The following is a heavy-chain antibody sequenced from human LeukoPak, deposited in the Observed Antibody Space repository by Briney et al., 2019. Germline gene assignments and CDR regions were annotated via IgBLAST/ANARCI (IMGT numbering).Heavy chain of an antibody. V-gene: IGHV3-48*02. CDR2: INSRSTSI. CDR1: GFTFSSYS. Sequence: PGGSLRLSCAASGFTFSSYSMSWVRQAPGKGLEWVSYINSRSTSIHYADSVKGRFTISRDNAKNALYLLMNSLRDEDTAVYYCAREPPYGDLALDYWGQGTLVTVSS. D-gene: IGHD3-10*01. CDR3: AREPPYGDLALDY. J-gene: IGHJ4*02.